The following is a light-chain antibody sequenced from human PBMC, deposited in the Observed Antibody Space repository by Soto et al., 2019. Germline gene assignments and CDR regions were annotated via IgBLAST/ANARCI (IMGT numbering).Light chain of an antibody. J-gene: IGKJ4*01. CDR3: QQLNSYPLT. CDR1: QGISSY. Sequence: DIQLTQSPSFLSASVGDRVTITCRASQGISSYLAWYQQKPGKAPKLLNYAASTLQSGVPSRFSGGGSGTEFTLTISTLQTEDFATYYSQQLNSYPLTFGGGTKVQIK. V-gene: IGKV1-9*01. CDR2: AAS.